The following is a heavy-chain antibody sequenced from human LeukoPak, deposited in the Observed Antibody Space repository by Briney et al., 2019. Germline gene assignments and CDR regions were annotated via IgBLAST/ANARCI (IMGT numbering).Heavy chain of an antibody. CDR2: ISAYNGNT. Sequence: ASVKVSCKASGYTFTSYGISWVRQAPGQGLEWMGWISAYNGNTNYAQKLQGRVTMTTDTSTSTAYMELRSLRSDDTAVYSCARDSGYCSSTSCAVFDYWGQGTLVTVSS. D-gene: IGHD2-2*03. V-gene: IGHV1-18*01. CDR3: ARDSGYCSSTSCAVFDY. J-gene: IGHJ4*02. CDR1: GYTFTSYG.